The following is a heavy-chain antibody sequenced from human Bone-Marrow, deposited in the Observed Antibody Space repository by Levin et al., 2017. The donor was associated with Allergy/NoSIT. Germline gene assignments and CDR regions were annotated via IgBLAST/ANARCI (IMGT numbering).Heavy chain of an antibody. D-gene: IGHD3-10*01. V-gene: IGHV4-34*01. CDR1: GGSFSGYQ. CDR2: VNHSGEP. J-gene: IGHJ4*02. Sequence: TASETLSLTCAVYGGSFSGYQWSWIRHSPRKGLEWIGEVNHSGEPKYSPSLRRRVTISADTSTNHLSLTLTSVTDADTAVYYCARSTGYYGSGSPDGFFDYWGQGILVTVSS. CDR3: ARSTGYYGSGSPDGFFDY.